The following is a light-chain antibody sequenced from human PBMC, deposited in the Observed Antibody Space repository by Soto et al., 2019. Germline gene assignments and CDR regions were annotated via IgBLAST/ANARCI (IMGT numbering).Light chain of an antibody. Sequence: EIVMTQSPATLSVSPGERATLSCRASQSFNSDLAWYQQKPGQAPRLLIYGASTRVTGIPARFRGSGSGTEFTLTISSLQSEDFAVYYCQQYNNWPFTFGPGTKVDIK. CDR1: QSFNSD. CDR3: QQYNNWPFT. CDR2: GAS. J-gene: IGKJ3*01. V-gene: IGKV3-15*01.